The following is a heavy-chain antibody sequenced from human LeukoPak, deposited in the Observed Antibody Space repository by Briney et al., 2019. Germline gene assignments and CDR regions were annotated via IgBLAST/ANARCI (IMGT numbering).Heavy chain of an antibody. CDR1: GGSISIYY. D-gene: IGHD1-26*01. J-gene: IGHJ4*02. Sequence: SETLTLTCTVSGGSISIYYWSWIRQPPGKGLEWIGYIYNSGSTIYNPSLKSRATISVDTSENQFSLRLTSVTAADTAVYYCVRDRELNYWGQGTLVTVSS. CDR3: VRDRELNY. CDR2: IYNSGST. V-gene: IGHV4-59*01.